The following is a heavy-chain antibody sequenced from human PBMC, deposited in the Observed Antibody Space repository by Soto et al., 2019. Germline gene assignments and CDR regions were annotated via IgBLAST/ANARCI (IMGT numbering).Heavy chain of an antibody. Sequence: PSETLSLTCTVSGGSISTYYWSWVRQPPGKGLEWIAYVYYDGRTNFNPSLKSRVAIFVDTSKDQFSLKLRSVTAADTAVYFCARGEPYYDTSGFEYLDYFDLWGRGP. D-gene: IGHD3-22*01. CDR1: GGSISTYY. V-gene: IGHV4-59*12. CDR2: VYYDGRT. CDR3: ARGEPYYDTSGFEYLDYFDL. J-gene: IGHJ4*02.